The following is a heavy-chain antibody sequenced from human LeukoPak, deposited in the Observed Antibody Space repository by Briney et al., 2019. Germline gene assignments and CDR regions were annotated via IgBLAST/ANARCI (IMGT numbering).Heavy chain of an antibody. D-gene: IGHD5-12*01. CDR3: ARSRWEYSGYDYDY. CDR2: TNPNSGNT. CDR1: GYTFTSYD. Sequence: GASVKVSCKASGYTFTSYDINWVRQATGQGLEWMGWTNPNSGNTGYAQKFQGRVTMTRNTSISTAYMELSSLRSEDTAVYYCARSRWEYSGYDYDYWGQGTLVTVSS. J-gene: IGHJ4*02. V-gene: IGHV1-8*01.